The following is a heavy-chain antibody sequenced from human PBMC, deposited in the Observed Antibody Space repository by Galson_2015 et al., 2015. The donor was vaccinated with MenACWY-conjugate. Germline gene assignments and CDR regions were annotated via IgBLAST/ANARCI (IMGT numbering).Heavy chain of an antibody. CDR1: GFTFSNYN. CDR3: AKGTIAARPNRFDP. V-gene: IGHV3-21*01. CDR2: ISSSSSYI. Sequence: SLRLSCAASGFTFSNYNMNWVRQTPGKGLEWVSCISSSSSYIYYADSVKGRFTISRDNAKNSLYLQMNSLRAEDTAVYYCAKGTIAARPNRFDPWGQGTLVTVSS. J-gene: IGHJ5*02. D-gene: IGHD6-6*01.